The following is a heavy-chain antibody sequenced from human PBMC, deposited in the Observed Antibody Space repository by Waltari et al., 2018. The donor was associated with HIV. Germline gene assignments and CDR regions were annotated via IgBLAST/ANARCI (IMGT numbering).Heavy chain of an antibody. CDR2: IDTKDGET. V-gene: IGHV1-24*01. CDR1: GYTLTELS. CDR3: AKGALGSWYLVY. J-gene: IGHJ4*02. Sequence: QVQLVQSGAEVKKPGASVKVSCKVSGYTLTELSMHWVRQAPGKGLEWMGGIDTKDGETSYGQKFQGRVTMTEDTSTDTAYMELSSLRSEDTAVYYCAKGALGSWYLVYWGQGTLVTVSS. D-gene: IGHD1-26*01.